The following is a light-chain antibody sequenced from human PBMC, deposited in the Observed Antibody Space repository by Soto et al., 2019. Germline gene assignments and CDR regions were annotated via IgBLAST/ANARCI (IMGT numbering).Light chain of an antibody. CDR3: QQYDSYPGT. Sequence: DIQMTQSPSTLSASVGDRVTITCRASQSISSWLAWYQQKPGKAPKLPIYKASTLESGVPSRFSGSGSGTEFTLTISSLQPDDFATYYCQQYDSYPGTFGQGTKV. CDR1: QSISSW. V-gene: IGKV1-5*03. CDR2: KAS. J-gene: IGKJ1*01.